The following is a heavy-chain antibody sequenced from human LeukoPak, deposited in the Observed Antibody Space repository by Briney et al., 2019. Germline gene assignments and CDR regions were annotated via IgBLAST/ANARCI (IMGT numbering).Heavy chain of an antibody. J-gene: IGHJ3*02. D-gene: IGHD2-15*01. Sequence: SSVKVSCKASGYTFTSYGISWVRQAPGQGLEWMGWISAYNGNTNYAQKLQGRVTMTTDTSTSTAYMELRSLRSDDTAVYYCAREVVPQGAFDIWGQGTMVTVSS. CDR2: ISAYNGNT. V-gene: IGHV1-18*01. CDR3: AREVVPQGAFDI. CDR1: GYTFTSYG.